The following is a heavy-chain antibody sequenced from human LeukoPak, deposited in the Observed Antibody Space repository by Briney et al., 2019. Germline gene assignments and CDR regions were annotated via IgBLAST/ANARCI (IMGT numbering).Heavy chain of an antibody. D-gene: IGHD7-27*01. Sequence: GGSLRLSCAASGFTFASYAMSWVRQAPGKGLEWVSAISGSGGSTYYADSAKGRFTISRDNAKNTLYLQMNSLRAEDTAVYYCARDGNWVFDYWGQGTLVTVSS. J-gene: IGHJ4*02. CDR3: ARDGNWVFDY. CDR2: ISGSGGST. CDR1: GFTFASYA. V-gene: IGHV3-23*01.